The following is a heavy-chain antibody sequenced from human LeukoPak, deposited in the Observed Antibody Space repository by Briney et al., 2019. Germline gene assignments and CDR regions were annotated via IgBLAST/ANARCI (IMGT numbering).Heavy chain of an antibody. Sequence: SQTLSLTCTVSGDSISSAGYYWSWIRQYPGKGLEWIGYIYYSGSTEYNPSLRSRVTISPDTSKNQFSLKLTSVTAADTAVYYCALVYCSSIRCFIGAFDIWGQGTMVTVSS. V-gene: IGHV4-31*03. D-gene: IGHD2-2*01. CDR1: GDSISSAGYY. CDR3: ALVYCSSIRCFIGAFDI. J-gene: IGHJ3*02. CDR2: IYYSGST.